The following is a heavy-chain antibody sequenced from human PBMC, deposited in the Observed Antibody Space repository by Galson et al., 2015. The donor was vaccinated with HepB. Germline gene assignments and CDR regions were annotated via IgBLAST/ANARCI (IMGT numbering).Heavy chain of an antibody. CDR1: GGSISSSSYY. J-gene: IGHJ4*02. CDR3: ASVYSYPDDY. D-gene: IGHD5-18*01. Sequence: ETLSLTCTVSGGSISSSSYYWGWIRQPPGKGLEWIGSIYYSGSTYYNPSLKSRVTISVDTSKNQFSLKLSSVTAADTAVYYCASVYSYPDDYWGQGTLVTVSS. V-gene: IGHV4-39*01. CDR2: IYYSGST.